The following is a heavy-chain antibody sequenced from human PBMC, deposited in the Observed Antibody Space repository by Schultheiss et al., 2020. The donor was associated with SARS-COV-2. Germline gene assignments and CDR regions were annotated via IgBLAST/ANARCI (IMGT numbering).Heavy chain of an antibody. V-gene: IGHV4-31*03. CDR1: GGSISSGGYY. CDR2: IYYSGST. CDR3: ARGHLRYCSSTSCYYKADNWFDP. J-gene: IGHJ5*02. Sequence: SETLSLTCTVSGGSISSGGYYWSWIRQHPGKGLEWIGYIYYSGSTYYNPSLKSRVTISVDTSKNQFSLKLSSVTAADTAVYYCARGHLRYCSSTSCYYKADNWFDPWGQGTLVTVSS. D-gene: IGHD2-2*01.